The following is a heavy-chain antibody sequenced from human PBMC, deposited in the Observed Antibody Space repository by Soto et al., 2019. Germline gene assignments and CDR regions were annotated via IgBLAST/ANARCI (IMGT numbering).Heavy chain of an antibody. Sequence: EVQLVESGGGLVRPGGSLRLSCAASGFTFTTYWMNWVRQAPGKGLEWVATIKQDGSEQYYVDSVKGRFAISRDNAKNSLSLQMNSLSADDTAVYYCARGHYGDYAWGPGTLVTVSS. D-gene: IGHD4-17*01. CDR3: ARGHYGDYA. V-gene: IGHV3-7*05. CDR1: GFTFTTYW. CDR2: IKQDGSEQ. J-gene: IGHJ5*02.